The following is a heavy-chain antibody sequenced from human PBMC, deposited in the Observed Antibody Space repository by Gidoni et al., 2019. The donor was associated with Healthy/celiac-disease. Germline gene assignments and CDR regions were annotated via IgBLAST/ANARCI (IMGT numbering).Heavy chain of an antibody. CDR2: ISSSGSTI. J-gene: IGHJ6*03. D-gene: IGHD2-8*01. V-gene: IGHV3-48*03. Sequence: EVQLVESGGGLVQPGGSLRLSCAASGFTFSSYEMNWVRQAPGKGMEWVSYISSSGSTIYYADSVKGRFTISRDNAKNSLYLQMNSRRAEDTAVYYCAALGYCTNGVCRYYYYYMDVWGKGTTVTVSS. CDR1: GFTFSSYE. CDR3: AALGYCTNGVCRYYYYYMDV.